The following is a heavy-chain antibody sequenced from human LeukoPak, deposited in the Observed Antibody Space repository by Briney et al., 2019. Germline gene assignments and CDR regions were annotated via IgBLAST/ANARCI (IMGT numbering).Heavy chain of an antibody. CDR1: EYRIYNYW. D-gene: IGHD1-26*01. J-gene: IGHJ5*02. V-gene: IGHV5-51*01. CDR2: IYPDDSDT. CDR3: ARHSYSTLYSPYDP. Sequence: GESLKISCKGSEYRIYNYWIGWVRQMPGKGLEWMGIIYPDDSDTRYSPSFQGQVTISVDKSISTVYLQWSSLKASDTAMYYCARHSYSTLYSPYDPWGQGTLVTVSS.